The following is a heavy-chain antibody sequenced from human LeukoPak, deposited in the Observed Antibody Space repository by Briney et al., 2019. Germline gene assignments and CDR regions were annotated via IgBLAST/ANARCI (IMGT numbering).Heavy chain of an antibody. CDR3: ARDQEGSFGE. CDR1: GYTLTELS. J-gene: IGHJ4*02. V-gene: IGHV1-24*01. CDR2: IDPEDGET. Sequence: ASVKVSCKVSGYTLTELSMHWVRQAPGKGLEWMGGIDPEDGETIYAQKFQGRVTMTEDTSTDTAYMEPSSLRSDDTAVYYCARDQEGSFGEWGQGALVTVSS. D-gene: IGHD3-10*01.